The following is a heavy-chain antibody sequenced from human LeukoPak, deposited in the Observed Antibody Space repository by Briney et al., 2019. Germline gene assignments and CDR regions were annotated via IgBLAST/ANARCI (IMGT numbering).Heavy chain of an antibody. CDR2: ISSGSNHI. D-gene: IGHD1-7*01. CDR3: ARARYGPSGTTVELGY. V-gene: IGHV3-21*01. J-gene: IGHJ4*02. Sequence: GGSLRLSCVTSGFTFSGSAMTWVRQAPGKGLEWVSSISSGSNHIYYADSVKGRFTISRDNAKNSLYLQMNSLRAEDTAVYYCARARYGPSGTTVELGYWGQGTLVTVSS. CDR1: GFTFSGSA.